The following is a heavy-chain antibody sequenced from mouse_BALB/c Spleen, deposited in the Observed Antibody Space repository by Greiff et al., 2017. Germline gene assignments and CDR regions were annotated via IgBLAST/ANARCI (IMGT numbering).Heavy chain of an antibody. D-gene: IGHD1-1*01. J-gene: IGHJ3*01. Sequence: LVESGGGLVQPGGSRKLSCAASGFTFSSFGMHWVRQAPEKGLEWVAYISSGSSTIYYADTVKGRFTISRDNPKNTLFLQMTSLRSEDTAMYYCARNSINYYGSSSFAYWGQGTLVTVSA. CDR2: ISSGSSTI. V-gene: IGHV5-17*02. CDR1: GFTFSSFG. CDR3: ARNSINYYGSSSFAY.